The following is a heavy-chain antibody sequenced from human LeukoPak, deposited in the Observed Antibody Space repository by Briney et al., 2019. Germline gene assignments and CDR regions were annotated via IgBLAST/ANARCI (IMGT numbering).Heavy chain of an antibody. CDR2: SSAYNGNT. V-gene: IGHV1-18*01. D-gene: IGHD3-3*01. Sequence: ASVKVSCKASGYTXTSYGISWVRQAPGQGLEWMGWSSAYNGNTNYAQKLQGRVTMTTDTSTSTAYIELRSLRSDDTAVYYCAREKGSSYDFWSGAPHYYYGMDVWGQGTTVTVSS. CDR3: AREKGSSYDFWSGAPHYYYGMDV. J-gene: IGHJ6*02. CDR1: GYTXTSYG.